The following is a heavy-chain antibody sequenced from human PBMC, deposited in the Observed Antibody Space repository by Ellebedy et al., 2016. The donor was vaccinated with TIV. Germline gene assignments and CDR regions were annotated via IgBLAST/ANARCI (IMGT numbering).Heavy chain of an antibody. CDR3: AKGRRVPFGGWFDP. J-gene: IGHJ5*02. V-gene: IGHV3-23*01. CDR2: ISGIGLST. Sequence: PGGSLRLSCAASGFTVTSNYMNWFRQAPGKGLEWVSHISGIGLSTYYADSVKGRFTISRDNSKITLYLQMNSLRAEDTAVYYCAKGRRVPFGGWFDPWGQGTLVTVSS. CDR1: GFTVTSNY. D-gene: IGHD3-16*01.